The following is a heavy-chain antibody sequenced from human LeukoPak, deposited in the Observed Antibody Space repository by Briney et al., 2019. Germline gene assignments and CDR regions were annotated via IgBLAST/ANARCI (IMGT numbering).Heavy chain of an antibody. J-gene: IGHJ5*02. Sequence: PSETLSLTCTVSGGSISSSSYYWGWIRQPPGKGLEWIGSIYFSGSTYYNPSLKSRVTISVDTSKNQFSLKLSSVTAADTAVYYCARPSTSITIFGVVIRWFDPWGQGTLVTVSS. V-gene: IGHV4-39*07. CDR1: GGSISSSSYY. D-gene: IGHD3-3*01. CDR3: ARPSTSITIFGVVIRWFDP. CDR2: IYFSGST.